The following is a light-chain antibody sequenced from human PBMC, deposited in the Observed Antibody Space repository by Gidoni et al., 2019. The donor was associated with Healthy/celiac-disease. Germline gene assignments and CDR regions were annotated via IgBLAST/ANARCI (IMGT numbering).Light chain of an antibody. CDR1: QSVSSN. CDR2: GAS. CDR3: QQYNNWPLYT. J-gene: IGKJ2*01. Sequence: EIVMTQSPATLSVSPGERATLSSRASQSVSSNLAWYQQKPGQAPRLLIYGASTGATGIPARFSGSGSGTEFTLTISSLQSEDFAVYYCQQYNNWPLYTFGQGTKLEIK. V-gene: IGKV3-15*01.